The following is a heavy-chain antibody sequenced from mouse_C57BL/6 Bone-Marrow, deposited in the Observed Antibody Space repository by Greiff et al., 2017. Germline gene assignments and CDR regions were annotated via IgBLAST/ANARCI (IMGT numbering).Heavy chain of an antibody. CDR1: GYTFTSYW. CDR3: AGIYYDYDGAY. D-gene: IGHD2-4*01. V-gene: IGHV1-7*01. J-gene: IGHJ3*01. CDR2: INPSSGYT. Sequence: QVQLQQSGAELAKPGASVKLSCKASGYTFTSYWMHWVKQRPGQGLEWIGYINPSSGYTKYNQKFKGKATLTADKSSSTAYMQLSSLTSEDSAVYFCAGIYYDYDGAYWGQGTLVTGSA.